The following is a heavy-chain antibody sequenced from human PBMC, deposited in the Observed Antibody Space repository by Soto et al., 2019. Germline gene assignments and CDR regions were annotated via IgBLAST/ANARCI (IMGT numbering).Heavy chain of an antibody. J-gene: IGHJ6*02. CDR3: ARDNAETYYGMDV. V-gene: IGHV3-21*01. Sequence: GGSLRLSCAASGFTFDDDNMHWVRQAPGKGLEWVSSISSSSSYIYYADSVKGRFTISRDNAKNSLYLQMNSLRAGDTAVYYCARDNAETYYGMDVCGQGTTVTVSS. D-gene: IGHD2-2*01. CDR1: GFTFDDDN. CDR2: ISSSSSYI.